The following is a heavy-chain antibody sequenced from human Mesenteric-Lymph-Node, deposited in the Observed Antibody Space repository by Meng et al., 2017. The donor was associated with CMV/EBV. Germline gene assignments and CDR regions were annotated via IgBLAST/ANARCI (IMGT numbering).Heavy chain of an antibody. J-gene: IGHJ4*02. CDR1: VYTFTSYG. Sequence: ASVHVSCQASVYTFTSYGISWVRQAPGQGLEWMGWISAYNGNTNYAQKLQGRVTMTTDTSTSTAYMELRSLRSDDTAVYYCARAAMVRGVIFFWLDYWGQGTLVTVSS. D-gene: IGHD3-10*01. CDR2: ISAYNGNT. CDR3: ARAAMVRGVIFFWLDY. V-gene: IGHV1-18*01.